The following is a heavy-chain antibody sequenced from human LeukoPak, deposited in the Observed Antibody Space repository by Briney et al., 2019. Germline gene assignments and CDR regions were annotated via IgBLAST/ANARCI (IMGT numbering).Heavy chain of an antibody. Sequence: GGSLRLSCAASGFTLSSYGMHWVRQAPGKGLEWVAVIWYDGGNKYYADSVKGRFTISRDNAKNTLYLQMNSLRAEDTAVYYCASTKIGYCSGGSCWWFDPWGQGTLVTVSS. V-gene: IGHV3-33*03. D-gene: IGHD2-15*01. CDR2: IWYDGGNK. J-gene: IGHJ5*02. CDR3: ASTKIGYCSGGSCWWFDP. CDR1: GFTLSSYG.